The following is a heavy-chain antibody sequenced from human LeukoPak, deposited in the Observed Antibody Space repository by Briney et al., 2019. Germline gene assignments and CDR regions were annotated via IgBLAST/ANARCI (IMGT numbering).Heavy chain of an antibody. CDR2: RYDGSDK. CDR1: GFTFRSYV. Sequence: GGSLRLSCAASGFTFRSYVMHWVRQAPGKGLEWVAFRYDGSDKYYADSVKGRFTISRDNAKNSLFLQMNSLRAEDTAVYYCARVLRYCSGGNCYSGGLGYMDVWGKGTTVTISS. D-gene: IGHD2-15*01. V-gene: IGHV3-30*02. CDR3: ARVLRYCSGGNCYSGGLGYMDV. J-gene: IGHJ6*03.